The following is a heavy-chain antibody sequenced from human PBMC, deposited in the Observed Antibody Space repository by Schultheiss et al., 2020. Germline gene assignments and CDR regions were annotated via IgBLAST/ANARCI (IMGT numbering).Heavy chain of an antibody. Sequence: GGSLRLSCAASGFTFSSYSMNWVRQAPGKGLEWVANIKHDGSEKYYVDSVKGRFTVSRDNAKNSLYLQMNSLRAEDTAVYYCAKARTGYYYYGMDVWGQGTTVTVSS. CDR1: GFTFSSYS. V-gene: IGHV3-7*01. CDR3: AKARTGYYYYGMDV. D-gene: IGHD7-27*01. CDR2: IKHDGSEK. J-gene: IGHJ6*02.